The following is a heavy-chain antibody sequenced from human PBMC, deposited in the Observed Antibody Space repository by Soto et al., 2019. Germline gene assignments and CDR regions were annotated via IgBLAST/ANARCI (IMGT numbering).Heavy chain of an antibody. CDR1: EFTFISCF. CDR3: SRYFRGRGGYFFHX. V-gene: IGHV3-7*03. Sequence: GGSLRLSCIASEFTFISCFMGWVRQAPGKGLEWVSNIKQDGSGTYYVYSVKVRFTISRDNAKNSLYLKMNSRRAEDTAVYYCSRYFRGRGGYFFHXWGQGTLVTVSX. J-gene: IGHJ4*02. D-gene: IGHD6-19*01. CDR2: IKQDGSGT.